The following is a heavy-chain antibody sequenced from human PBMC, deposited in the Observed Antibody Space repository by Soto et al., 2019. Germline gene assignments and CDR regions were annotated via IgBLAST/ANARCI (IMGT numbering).Heavy chain of an antibody. CDR2: INPNSGGT. D-gene: IGHD3-22*01. CDR3: ATDYYDSSGYGMDV. Sequence: ASVKVSCKASGYTFTGYYMHWVRQAPGQGLEWMGWINPNSGGTNYAQKFQGWVTMTRDTSISTAYMELSRLRSDDTAVYYCATDYYDSSGYGMDVWGQGTTVTVSS. CDR1: GYTFTGYY. J-gene: IGHJ6*02. V-gene: IGHV1-2*04.